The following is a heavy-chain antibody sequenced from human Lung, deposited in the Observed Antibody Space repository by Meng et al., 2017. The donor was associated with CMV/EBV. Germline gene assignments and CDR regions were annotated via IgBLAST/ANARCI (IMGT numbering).Heavy chain of an antibody. CDR2: ISSSGTYI. Sequence: GESXKISCAASGFTFSSYSMNWVRQAPGKGLEWVSSISSSGTYIYYADSVKGRFTISRDNAQNSLYLQMNSLRAEDTAVYYCARDVSPRSSAYFAIYYFYALDVWGQGNXVTGAS. J-gene: IGHJ6*01. D-gene: IGHD2-21*01. V-gene: IGHV3-21*01. CDR3: ARDVSPRSSAYFAIYYFYALDV. CDR1: GFTFSSYS.